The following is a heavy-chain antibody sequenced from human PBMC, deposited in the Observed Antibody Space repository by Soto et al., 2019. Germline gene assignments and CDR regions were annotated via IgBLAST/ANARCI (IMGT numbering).Heavy chain of an antibody. CDR2: IYHIGTT. CDR3: ARTDNVGYKPY. J-gene: IGHJ4*02. V-gene: IGHV4-38-2*01. Sequence: SETLSLTCAVSGDSISSGYYWAWIRRPPGKGLEWIGSIYHIGTTYYNPSLKSRVTISVDTSRNQFSLKLSSVTAADSAVYYCARTDNVGYKPYFGQGTLVTVSS. CDR1: GDSISSGYY. D-gene: IGHD2-15*01.